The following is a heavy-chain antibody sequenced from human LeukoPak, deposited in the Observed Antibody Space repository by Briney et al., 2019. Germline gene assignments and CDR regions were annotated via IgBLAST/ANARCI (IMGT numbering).Heavy chain of an antibody. CDR3: AREAYDSSGYYLRPRDH. V-gene: IGHV1-69*13. CDR2: IIPIFGTA. J-gene: IGHJ4*02. Sequence: SVKVSCKASGGTFSSYAISWVRQAPGQGLEWMGGIIPIFGTANYAQKFEGRVTITADESTSTAHMELSSLSSEDAAGYYCAREAYDSSGYYLRPRDHWGKGNLVRVS. CDR1: GGTFSSYA. D-gene: IGHD3-22*01.